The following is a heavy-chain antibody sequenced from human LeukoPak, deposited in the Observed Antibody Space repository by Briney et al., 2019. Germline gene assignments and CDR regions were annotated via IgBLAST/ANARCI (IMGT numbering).Heavy chain of an antibody. CDR1: GHTFTGYY. CDR3: AVDQGRPAGDAFDY. J-gene: IGHJ4*01. CDR2: IVLGSGNT. D-gene: IGHD2-2*01. Sequence: SVKVSCKASGHTFTGYYMHWVRQAPGQRLEWIGWIVLGSGNTNYAQKFQERLTITRDMSTTTAYMELSSLTSEDTAVYFCAVDQGRPAGDAFDYWGQGTLVTVSS. V-gene: IGHV1-58*02.